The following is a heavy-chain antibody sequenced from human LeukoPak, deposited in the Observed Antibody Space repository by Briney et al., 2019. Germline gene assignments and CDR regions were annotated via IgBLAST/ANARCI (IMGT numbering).Heavy chain of an antibody. Sequence: ASVKVSCKASGYTFTSYYMHWVRQAPGQGLEWMGIINPSGGSTSYAQKFQGRVTMTRDTSTSTVYMELSSLRSEDTAVYCCARDLRICSPSPEGSYGMDVWGQGTTVTVSS. J-gene: IGHJ6*02. CDR2: INPSGGST. D-gene: IGHD3-10*02. CDR1: GYTFTSYY. CDR3: ARDLRICSPSPEGSYGMDV. V-gene: IGHV1-46*01.